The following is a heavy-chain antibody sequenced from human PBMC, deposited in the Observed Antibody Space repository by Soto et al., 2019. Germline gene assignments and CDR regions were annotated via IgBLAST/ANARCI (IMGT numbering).Heavy chain of an antibody. V-gene: IGHV3-33*01. Sequence: VQLVESGGGVVQPGRSLRLSCAASGFTFRNYGMYWVRQAPGKGLEWVAVIWYDASNKYYADSVKGRFTISRDNSENTLYLQMNSLRAEDTAVYYWARGRVDGGELDLWCQGTLVTVSS. J-gene: IGHJ4*02. CDR2: IWYDASNK. CDR1: GFTFRNYG. CDR3: ARGRVDGGELDL. D-gene: IGHD1-26*01.